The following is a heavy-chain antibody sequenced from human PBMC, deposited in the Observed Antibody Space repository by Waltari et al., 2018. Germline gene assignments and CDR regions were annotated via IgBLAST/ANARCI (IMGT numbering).Heavy chain of an antibody. CDR1: TFSSYA. V-gene: IGHV3-23*03. J-gene: IGHJ4*02. CDR2: IYSGGST. Sequence: TFSSYAMSWVRQAPGKGLEWVSVIYSGGSTYYADSVKGRFTISRDNSKNTLYLQMNSLRAEDTAVYYCASHPGTGPPGGYWGQGTLVTVSS. CDR3: ASHPGTGPPGGY. D-gene: IGHD2-15*01.